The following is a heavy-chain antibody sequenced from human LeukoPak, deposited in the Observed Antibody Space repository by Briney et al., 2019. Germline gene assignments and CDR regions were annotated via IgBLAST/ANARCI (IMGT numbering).Heavy chain of an antibody. CDR3: AIRRSYGDYPENY. V-gene: IGHV3-7*01. Sequence: PGGSLRLSCAASGFTFSSYWMSWVRQAPGKGLEWVANIKQDGSEKYYVDSVKGRFTISRDNAKNSLYLQMNSQRAEDTAVYYCAIRRSYGDYPENYWGQGTLVTVSS. CDR1: GFTFSSYW. CDR2: IKQDGSEK. J-gene: IGHJ4*02. D-gene: IGHD4-17*01.